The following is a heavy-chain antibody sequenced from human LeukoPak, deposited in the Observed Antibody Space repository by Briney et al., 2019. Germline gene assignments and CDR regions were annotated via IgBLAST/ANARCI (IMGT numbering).Heavy chain of an antibody. CDR1: GGSISSSSYY. J-gene: IGHJ4*02. D-gene: IGHD3-9*01. CDR3: ARHETGDFDY. CDR2: IYYSGST. Sequence: SETLSLTCTVSGGSISSSSYYWGWIRQPPGKGLEWIGSIYYSGSTYYNPSLKSRVTISVDTSKNQSSLKLSSVTAADTAVYYCARHETGDFDYWGQGTLVTVSS. V-gene: IGHV4-39*01.